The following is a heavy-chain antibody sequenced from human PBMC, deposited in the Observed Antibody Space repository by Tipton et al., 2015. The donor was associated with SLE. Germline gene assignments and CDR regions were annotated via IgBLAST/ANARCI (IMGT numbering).Heavy chain of an antibody. D-gene: IGHD1-1*01. J-gene: IGHJ4*02. Sequence: TLSLTCAVYGGSFSGYYWSWIRQPPGKGLEWIGEINHSGSTNYNPSLKSRVTISVGTSKNQFSLKLSSVTAADTAVYYCASRNWNPWYFDYWGQGTLVTVSS. V-gene: IGHV4-34*01. CDR1: GGSFSGYY. CDR3: ASRNWNPWYFDY. CDR2: INHSGST.